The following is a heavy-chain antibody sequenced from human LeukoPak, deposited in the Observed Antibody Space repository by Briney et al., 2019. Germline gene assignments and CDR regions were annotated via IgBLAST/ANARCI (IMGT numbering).Heavy chain of an antibody. J-gene: IGHJ4*02. Sequence: ASVKVSCKTSVYTFTKYGISWVRQAPGQGPEWMGWISVYDGNTNYAQKLQDRLTLTTDTSTDTAHMELRSLRSDDTAVYYCVRARGDRSGYYRYWGQGTLVTVSS. CDR2: ISVYDGNT. CDR3: VRARGDRSGYYRY. CDR1: VYTFTKYG. V-gene: IGHV1-18*04. D-gene: IGHD3-22*01.